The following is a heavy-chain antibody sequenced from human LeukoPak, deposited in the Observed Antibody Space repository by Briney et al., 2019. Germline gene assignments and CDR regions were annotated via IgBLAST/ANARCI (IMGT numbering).Heavy chain of an antibody. D-gene: IGHD2-8*01. CDR1: GFTFSTYW. CDR2: ISGSGGST. J-gene: IGHJ4*02. Sequence: GGSLRLSCGASGFTFSTYWMSWVRQAPGKGLEWVSAISGSGGSTYYADSVKGRFTISRDNSKNTLYLQMNSLRAEDTAVYYCAKEAGGYCTNGVCYSLDYWGQGTLVTVSS. CDR3: AKEAGGYCTNGVCYSLDY. V-gene: IGHV3-23*01.